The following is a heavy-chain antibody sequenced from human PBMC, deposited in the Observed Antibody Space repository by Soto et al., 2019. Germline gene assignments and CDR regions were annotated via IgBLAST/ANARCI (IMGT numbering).Heavy chain of an antibody. CDR1: GDSISSYF. CDR2: IYDSGST. J-gene: IGHJ3*02. CDR3: VTSRSAIYGDAFDI. V-gene: IGHV4-59*03. Sequence: PSETLSLTCSVSGDSISSYFRSWIRQPPGKGLEWIGCIYDSGSTNYSPSLKSRVTISLDTSKNQFSLNLSSVTAADTAVYYCVTSRSAIYGDAFDIWAQGTMVTVSS. D-gene: IGHD3-10*01.